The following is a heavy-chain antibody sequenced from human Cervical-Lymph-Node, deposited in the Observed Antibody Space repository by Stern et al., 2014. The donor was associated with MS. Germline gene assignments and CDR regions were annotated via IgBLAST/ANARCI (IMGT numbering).Heavy chain of an antibody. CDR3: ASTRGIAVAGGYFDL. J-gene: IGHJ2*01. V-gene: IGHV1-69*09. CDR2: IIPILGIA. D-gene: IGHD6-19*01. CDR1: GGTFSSYT. Sequence: VQLVESGAEVKKPGSSVKVSCKASGGTFSSYTISWVRQAPGQGLEWMGRIIPILGIANYAQKFQGRVTITADKSTSTAYMELSSLRSEDTAVYYCASTRGIAVAGGYFDLWGRGTLVTVSS.